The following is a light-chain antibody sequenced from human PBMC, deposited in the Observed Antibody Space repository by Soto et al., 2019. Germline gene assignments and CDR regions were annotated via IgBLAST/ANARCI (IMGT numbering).Light chain of an antibody. CDR2: AAA. Sequence: EIVLTQSPGTLTLSPGERATLSCRASQSLSSNNLAWYQQRPGQAPRLLIYAAASRAAGVPDRFSGSGSGTDFTLTITRLGPEDFAIYYCQQYKNYYPTFGQGTRVEIK. V-gene: IGKV3-20*01. CDR1: QSLSSNN. CDR3: QQYKNYYPT. J-gene: IGKJ1*01.